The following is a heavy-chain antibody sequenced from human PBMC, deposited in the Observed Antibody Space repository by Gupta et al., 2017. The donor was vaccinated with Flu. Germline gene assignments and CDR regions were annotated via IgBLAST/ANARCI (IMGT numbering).Heavy chain of an antibody. CDR2: ISCSSTYI. D-gene: IGHD3-22*01. V-gene: IGHV3-21*01. J-gene: IGHJ5*02. CDR3: AREEYYYDSSKYKGLGFDP. Sequence: KGLEWVSSISCSSTYIYYADSMKGRFTISRDNAKNSLYLQMNSLRAEDTAVYYCAREEYYYDSSKYKGLGFDPWGQGTLVTVSS.